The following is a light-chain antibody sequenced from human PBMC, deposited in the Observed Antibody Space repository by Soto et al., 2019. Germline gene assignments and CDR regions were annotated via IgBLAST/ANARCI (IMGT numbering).Light chain of an antibody. CDR1: SSDVGGYNY. Sequence: LTRVASVSSSPRPPRPIINTGTSSDVGGYNYVSWYQHHPGKAPKLIIYDVSNRPSGVSNRFSGSKSGNTASLTISGLQPEEEAEYYCRSYTASNTRQIVFGTGTKVTVL. CDR3: RSYTASNTRQIV. CDR2: DVS. J-gene: IGLJ1*01. V-gene: IGLV2-14*03.